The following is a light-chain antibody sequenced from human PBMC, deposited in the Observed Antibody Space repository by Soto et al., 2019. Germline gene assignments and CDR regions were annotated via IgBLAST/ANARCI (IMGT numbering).Light chain of an antibody. CDR1: SSDVGGYNY. CDR2: EVS. Sequence: QSALTQPPSASGSPGQSVTISCTGTSSDVGGYNYVSWYQQHPGKAPKLMIYEVSKRPSGVPKRFSGSKSGNTASLTVSGLQAEDEADYYCRSYAGSKVVFGGGTKLTVL. V-gene: IGLV2-8*01. CDR3: RSYAGSKVV. J-gene: IGLJ2*01.